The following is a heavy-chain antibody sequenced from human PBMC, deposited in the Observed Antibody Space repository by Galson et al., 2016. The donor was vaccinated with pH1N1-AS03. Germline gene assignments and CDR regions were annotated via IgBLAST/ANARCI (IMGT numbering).Heavy chain of an antibody. V-gene: IGHV2-5*02. D-gene: IGHD2/OR15-2a*01. Sequence: PALVKPTQTPTLTCAFSWFSLATSGVGVGWIRQPPGKALEWLALIYWDDDKLYNPSLKSRLTVTKDTSKNLVVLTLTDMDPVDTATYFCTRSRYYNTNLYYFDYWGQGTLVTVSS. CDR2: IYWDDDK. CDR3: TRSRYYNTNLYYFDY. CDR1: WFSLATSGVG. J-gene: IGHJ4*02.